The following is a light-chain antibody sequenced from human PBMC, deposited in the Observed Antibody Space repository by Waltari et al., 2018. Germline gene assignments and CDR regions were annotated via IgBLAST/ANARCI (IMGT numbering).Light chain of an antibody. CDR2: GSS. V-gene: IGKV3-15*01. Sequence: EIVMTQSPATLSVSPGERATLSCRASQSVSSNLAWYQQKPGQAPRLLIYGSSTRATGIPARFSCSGSGTEFTLTISSLQSEDFAVYYCQQYNNWPPHTFGGGTKVEIK. CDR1: QSVSSN. J-gene: IGKJ4*01. CDR3: QQYNNWPPHT.